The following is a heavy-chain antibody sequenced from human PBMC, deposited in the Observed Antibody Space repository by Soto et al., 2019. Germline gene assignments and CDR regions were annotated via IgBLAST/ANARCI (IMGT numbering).Heavy chain of an antibody. Sequence: PGESLKISCKASGYSFTTQWIDWVRQMPGKGLEWMGGVFPGDSDTRYSPSFQGQVTISADKSLSTAYLQWISLKASDTAIYYCARRGYHDTWGQGTLVPVSS. D-gene: IGHD5-12*01. CDR1: GYSFTTQW. V-gene: IGHV5-51*01. CDR3: ARRGYHDT. CDR2: VFPGDSDT. J-gene: IGHJ5*02.